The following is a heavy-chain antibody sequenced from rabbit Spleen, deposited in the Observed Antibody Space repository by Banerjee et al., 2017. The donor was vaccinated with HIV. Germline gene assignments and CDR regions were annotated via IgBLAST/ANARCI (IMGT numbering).Heavy chain of an antibody. CDR2: IAGSSSGFT. J-gene: IGHJ4*01. CDR1: GFSFSSSDY. Sequence: QSLEESGGGLVQPEGSLALTCKASGFSFSSSDYICWVRQAPGKGLEWISCIAGSSSGFTYSATWAKGRFTISKTSSTTVTLEMPSLTAADTATYFCARDTVYAAYAGFGHATLHYFDLWGPGTLVTVS. D-gene: IGHD6-1*01. V-gene: IGHV1S40*01. CDR3: ARDTVYAAYAGFGHATLHYFDL.